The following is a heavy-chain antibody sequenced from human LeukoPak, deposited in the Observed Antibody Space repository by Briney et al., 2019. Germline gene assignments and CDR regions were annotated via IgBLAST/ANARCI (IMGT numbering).Heavy chain of an antibody. V-gene: IGHV1-69*13. CDR1: GYTFTGYY. D-gene: IGHD4-23*01. J-gene: IGHJ4*02. Sequence: SVKVSCKASGYTFTGYYMHWVRQAPGQGLEWMGGINTIFGTAKYAQKFQGRVTITADESTSTAYMELSSLRSEDTAVYYCARTTTVVTPWADNDHWGQGTLVTVSS. CDR3: ARTTTVVTPWADNDH. CDR2: INTIFGTA.